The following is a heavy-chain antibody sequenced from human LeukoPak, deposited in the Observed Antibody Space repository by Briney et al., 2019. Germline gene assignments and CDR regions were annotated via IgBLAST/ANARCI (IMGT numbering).Heavy chain of an antibody. CDR2: IYSGGST. CDR1: GFTVSSNY. J-gene: IGHJ5*02. V-gene: IGHV3-53*01. CDR3: ARRFYYDSSGYYNWFDP. Sequence: GGSLRLSCAASGFTVSSNYMSWVRQAPGKGLEWVSVIYSGGSTYYADSVRGRFTISRDNSKNTLYPQMNSLRAEDTAVYYCARRFYYDSSGYYNWFDPWGQGTLVTVSS. D-gene: IGHD3-22*01.